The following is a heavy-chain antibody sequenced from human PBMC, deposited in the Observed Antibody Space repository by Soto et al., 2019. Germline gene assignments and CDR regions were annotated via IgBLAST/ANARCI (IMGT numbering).Heavy chain of an antibody. CDR3: AKGRTGMPTEIDS. V-gene: IGHV3-9*01. D-gene: IGHD5-18*01. J-gene: IGHJ4*02. CDR2: ISWNRGSI. CDR1: GFTFEDYA. Sequence: QLVESGGGLVQPGRSLRLSCAVSGFTFEDYAMHWVRQPPGKGLEWVSSISWNRGSIGYADSVKGRFTISRDNAKNSLYLQMNNLTPEDTAFYYCAKGRTGMPTEIDSWGQGTLVAVST.